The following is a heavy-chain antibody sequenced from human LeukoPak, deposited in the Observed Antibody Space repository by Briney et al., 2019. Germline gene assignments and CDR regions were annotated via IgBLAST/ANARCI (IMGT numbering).Heavy chain of an antibody. D-gene: IGHD4-11*01. CDR2: ISAYNGNT. CDR3: ARDYSNADYFDY. J-gene: IGHJ4*02. V-gene: IGHV1-18*01. Sequence: ASVKVTCKASGYTFTSYGISWVRPAPGQGLEWMGWISAYNGNTNYAQKLQGRVTMTTDTSTSTAYMELRSLRSDDTAVYYCARDYSNADYFDYWGQGTLVTVSS. CDR1: GYTFTSYG.